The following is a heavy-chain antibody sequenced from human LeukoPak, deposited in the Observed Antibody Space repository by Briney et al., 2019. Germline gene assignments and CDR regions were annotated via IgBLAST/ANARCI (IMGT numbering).Heavy chain of an antibody. V-gene: IGHV5-51*01. J-gene: IGHJ4*02. Sequence: GESLQISCKGSGYSFTSYWIGWVRQMPGKGLEWMGIIYPGDSDTRYSPSFQGQVTISADKSISTAYLQWSSLKASDTAMYYCARGYYYDSSGYYPGPFDYWGQGTLVTVSS. CDR2: IYPGDSDT. D-gene: IGHD3-22*01. CDR1: GYSFTSYW. CDR3: ARGYYYDSSGYYPGPFDY.